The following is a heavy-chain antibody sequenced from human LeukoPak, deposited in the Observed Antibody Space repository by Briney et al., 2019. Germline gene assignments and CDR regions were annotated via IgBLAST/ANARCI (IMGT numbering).Heavy chain of an antibody. CDR2: ISSSGGST. Sequence: GGSLRLSCAASGFTFSSYAMSWVRQAPGKGLEWVSAISSSGGSTYYADSVKGRFTITRDNTKNTLYLQMNSLRAEDTAVYYCANLGGNWGSPFDYWGQGTLVTVSS. V-gene: IGHV3-23*01. J-gene: IGHJ4*02. D-gene: IGHD3-16*01. CDR3: ANLGGNWGSPFDY. CDR1: GFTFSSYA.